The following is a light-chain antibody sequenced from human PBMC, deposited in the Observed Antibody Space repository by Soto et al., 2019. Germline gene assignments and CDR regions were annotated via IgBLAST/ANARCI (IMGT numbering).Light chain of an antibody. J-gene: IGLJ2*01. CDR3: SSYAGSNNFV. V-gene: IGLV2-8*01. CDR2: EVT. Sequence: QSALTQPPSASGSPGQSVTISCTGTSSDVGGYNYVSWYQQHPGKAPKLMIYEVTKRPSGVPDRFSGSKSGNTAYLTVSGLQAEDEADYSGSSYAGSNNFVFGGGTKVTVL. CDR1: SSDVGGYNY.